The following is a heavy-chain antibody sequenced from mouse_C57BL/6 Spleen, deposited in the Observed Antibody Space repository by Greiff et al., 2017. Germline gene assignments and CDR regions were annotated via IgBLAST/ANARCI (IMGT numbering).Heavy chain of an antibody. CDR1: GYAFTNYL. CDR2: INPGSGGT. CDR3: ARGGLRRYYAMDY. Sequence: VQLQQSGAELVRPGTSVKVSCKASGYAFTNYLIEWVKQRPGQGLEWIGVINPGSGGTNYNEKFKGKATLTADNSSSTAYMQLSSLTSEDSAVYFCARGGLRRYYAMDYWGQGTSVTVSS. D-gene: IGHD2-4*01. V-gene: IGHV1-54*01. J-gene: IGHJ4*01.